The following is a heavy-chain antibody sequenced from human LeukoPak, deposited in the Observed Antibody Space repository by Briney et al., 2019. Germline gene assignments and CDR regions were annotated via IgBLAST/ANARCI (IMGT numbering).Heavy chain of an antibody. CDR3: ARETGIAAAGSWFDP. CDR2: INPSGGST. V-gene: IGHV1-46*01. J-gene: IGHJ5*02. D-gene: IGHD6-13*01. Sequence: ASVKVSCKASGYTFTSYYMHWVRQSPGQGPEWMGIINPSGGSTSYAQKFQGRVTMTRDTSTSTVYMELSSLRSEDTAVYYCARETGIAAAGSWFDPWGQGTLVTVSS. CDR1: GYTFTSYY.